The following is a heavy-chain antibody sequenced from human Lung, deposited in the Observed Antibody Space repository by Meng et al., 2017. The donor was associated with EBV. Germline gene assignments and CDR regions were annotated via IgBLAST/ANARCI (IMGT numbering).Heavy chain of an antibody. Sequence: QARLGQAGGEVKKPGALVRASCKASGYTFGSYGICWVRQAPGQGLEWMGWFVNYVDTYPAPKFQGRVTMTTDTHTNTAFMELRSLTSDDTAVYYCASGTPGRSYCDYWGQGTLVTVSS. D-gene: IGHD2-15*01. CDR1: GYTFGSYG. V-gene: IGHV1-18*01. CDR2: FVNYVDT. CDR3: ASGTPGRSYCDY. J-gene: IGHJ4*02.